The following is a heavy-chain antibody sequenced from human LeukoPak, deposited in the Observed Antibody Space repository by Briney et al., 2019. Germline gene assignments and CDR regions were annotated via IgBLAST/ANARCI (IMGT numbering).Heavy chain of an antibody. J-gene: IGHJ6*03. Sequence: SETLSLTCSVSGGSISSSSYYWNWIRQPPGKGLEWVGSIYYSGTTYYNSSLKSRVTISEDTSKNRFSLMLTSVTAADAAVYYCARQVSDYFYYYIDVWGEGTTVIVSS. CDR2: IYYSGTT. CDR3: ARQVSDYFYYYIDV. CDR1: GGSISSSSYY. V-gene: IGHV4-39*01.